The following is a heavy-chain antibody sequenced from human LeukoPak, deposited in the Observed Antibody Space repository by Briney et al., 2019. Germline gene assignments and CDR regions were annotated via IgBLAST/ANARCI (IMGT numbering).Heavy chain of an antibody. V-gene: IGHV5-51*01. CDR2: IYPADSDT. CDR1: GYSFTSYW. J-gene: IGHJ3*02. Sequence: GESLKISCKGSGYSFTSYWIGWVRQMPGKGLEWMGIIYPADSDTRYSPSFEGQVTIAADKSISTAYLQWSSLKASDTAMYYCARFNYGSAYAAGSAFDIWGPGTMVTVSS. CDR3: ARFNYGSAYAAGSAFDI. D-gene: IGHD5-12*01.